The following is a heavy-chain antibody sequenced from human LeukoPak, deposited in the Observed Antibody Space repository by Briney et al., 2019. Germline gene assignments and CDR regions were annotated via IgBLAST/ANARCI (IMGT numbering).Heavy chain of an antibody. CDR2: ISNDGSNK. V-gene: IGHV3-30*18. Sequence: PGGSLRLSCAASGFTFSSYGMQWFRQAPDKGLEWVAAISNDGSNKYYADSVKGRFTISRDNSKNTLYLQMNSLRAEDTAMYYCAKVDIVATIDAGRLVDYWGQGTLVTVSS. J-gene: IGHJ4*02. CDR1: GFTFSSYG. CDR3: AKVDIVATIDAGRLVDY. D-gene: IGHD5-12*01.